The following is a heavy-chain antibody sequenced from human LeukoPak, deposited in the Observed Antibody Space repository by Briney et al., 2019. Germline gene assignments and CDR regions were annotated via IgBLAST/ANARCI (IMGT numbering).Heavy chain of an antibody. Sequence: GGSLRLSCEASGFTFSSHGMHWVRQAPGKGLEWVAVISYDENNKYYADSVKGRFTISRDNSKNTLYLQMNSLRAEDTAVYYCAKDQQQLAYPFDYWGQGTLVTVSS. V-gene: IGHV3-30*18. CDR3: AKDQQQLAYPFDY. CDR2: ISYDENNK. CDR1: GFTFSSHG. J-gene: IGHJ4*02. D-gene: IGHD1-1*01.